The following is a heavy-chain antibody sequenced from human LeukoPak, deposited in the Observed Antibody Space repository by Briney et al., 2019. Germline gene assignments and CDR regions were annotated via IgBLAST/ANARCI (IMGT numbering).Heavy chain of an antibody. CDR3: AKALIVRGYSYGYYFDY. CDR1: GFTFSSYG. D-gene: IGHD5-18*01. V-gene: IGHV3-33*06. CDR2: IWYDGSNK. Sequence: GGSLRLSCAASGFTFSSYGMHWVRQAPGKGLEWVAVIWYDGSNKYYADSVKGRFTISRDNSKNTLYLQMNSLRAEDTAVYYCAKALIVRGYSYGYYFDYWGQGTLVTVSS. J-gene: IGHJ4*02.